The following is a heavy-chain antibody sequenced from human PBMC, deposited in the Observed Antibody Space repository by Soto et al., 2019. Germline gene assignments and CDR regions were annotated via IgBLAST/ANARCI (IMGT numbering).Heavy chain of an antibody. D-gene: IGHD1-20*01. CDR2: IERDDDDK. Sequence: GPTLVNPAETLAVACTFSVFSLTRTGMCVSWIRQSPGKALEWLALIERDDDDKYYSTSLKTRLTISKDTRKNQVVLTMANMDPADTATYYCARSIRGPRRFNGMDVWGQGTKVTVSS. V-gene: IGHV2-70*13. CDR1: VFSLTRTGMC. CDR3: ARSIRGPRRFNGMDV. J-gene: IGHJ6*02.